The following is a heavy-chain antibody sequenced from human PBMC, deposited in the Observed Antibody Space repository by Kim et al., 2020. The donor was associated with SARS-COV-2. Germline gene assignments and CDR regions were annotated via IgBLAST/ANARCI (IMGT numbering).Heavy chain of an antibody. J-gene: IGHJ4*02. CDR3: AKDRQWFSVDY. D-gene: IGHD3-22*01. Sequence: GGSLRLSCAASGFTFSSYAMSWVRQAPGKGLEWVSSVSGGGFNTFYADSVKGRFTISRDNSKNTVYLQINSLRAEDTALYYCAKDRQWFSVDYWGQGALV. V-gene: IGHV3-23*01. CDR2: VSGGGFNT. CDR1: GFTFSSYA.